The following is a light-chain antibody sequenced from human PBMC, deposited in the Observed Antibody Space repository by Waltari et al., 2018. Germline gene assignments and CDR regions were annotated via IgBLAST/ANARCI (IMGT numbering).Light chain of an antibody. CDR2: KAS. Sequence: DIQMTQSPSTLSASVGDRVIITCRASQSISSWLDWNQQKPGKDPKLLIYKASYLESGVPSRFSGSGSGKEFTLTISSLEPDDFANYYCQQYDTFSATFGPGTTVEI. CDR3: QQYDTFSAT. CDR1: QSISSW. J-gene: IGKJ1*01. V-gene: IGKV1-5*03.